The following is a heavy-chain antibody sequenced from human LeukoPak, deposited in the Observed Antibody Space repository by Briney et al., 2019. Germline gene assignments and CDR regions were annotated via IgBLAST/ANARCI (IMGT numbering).Heavy chain of an antibody. CDR2: IYYTGST. D-gene: IGHD6-6*01. CDR1: GGSITSYY. Sequence: SETLSLTCTVSGGSITSYYWSWIRQPPGEGLECIGYIYYTGSTNYNPSLTSRVAISVDTSKNQFSLKLSSVTAADTAVYYCARKSILNWFDPWGQGTLVTVSS. J-gene: IGHJ5*02. CDR3: ARKSILNWFDP. V-gene: IGHV4-59*01.